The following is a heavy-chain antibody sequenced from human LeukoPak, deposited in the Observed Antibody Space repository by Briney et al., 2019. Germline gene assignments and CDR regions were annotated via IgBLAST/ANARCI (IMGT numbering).Heavy chain of an antibody. D-gene: IGHD3-22*01. CDR1: GGSISSSSYY. J-gene: IGHJ5*02. Sequence: PSETLSLTCTVSGGSISSSSYYWGWIRQPPGKGLEWIGSIYYSGSTYYNPSLKSRVTISVDTSKNRFSLKLSSVTAADTAVYYCARDLGPLPDSSGYLNWFDPWGQGTLVTVSS. CDR3: ARDLGPLPDSSGYLNWFDP. CDR2: IYYSGST. V-gene: IGHV4-39*07.